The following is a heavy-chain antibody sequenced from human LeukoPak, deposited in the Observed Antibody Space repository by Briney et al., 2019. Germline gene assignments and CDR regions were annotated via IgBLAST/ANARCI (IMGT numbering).Heavy chain of an antibody. CDR2: ISHTGST. Sequence: SETLSLACTVSGDSISNSFWWSWVRQPPGKGLDWIGEISHTGSTKYNPSLKNRVTISRDSSKNQFSLKLNSVTAADTATYYCTRSAGWWSLDYWGQGAPVTVSS. V-gene: IGHV4-4*02. CDR1: GDSISNSFW. J-gene: IGHJ4*02. CDR3: TRSAGWWSLDY. D-gene: IGHD2-8*02.